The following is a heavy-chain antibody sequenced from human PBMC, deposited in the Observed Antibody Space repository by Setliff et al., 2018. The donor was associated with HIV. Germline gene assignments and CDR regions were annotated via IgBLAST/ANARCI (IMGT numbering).Heavy chain of an antibody. CDR2: IYPDDSDT. V-gene: IGHV5-51*01. CDR1: GYSFTNYW. Sequence: GESLKISCMGFGYSFTNYWIACARQMPGKGLEWMGIIYPDDSDTNYSPSFRGQVTMSADKSINTAYLQWDSLKASDSAMYYCARAKNKWNPGDYWGQGTVVTVSS. J-gene: IGHJ4*02. D-gene: IGHD1-20*01. CDR3: ARAKNKWNPGDY.